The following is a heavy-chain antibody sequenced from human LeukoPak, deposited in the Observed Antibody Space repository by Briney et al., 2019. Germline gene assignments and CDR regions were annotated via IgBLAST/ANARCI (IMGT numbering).Heavy chain of an antibody. V-gene: IGHV3-23*01. Sequence: PGGSLRLSCAASGFTFSNYGMNWVRQAPGEGLEWVSAISASGDNTYYADSVKGRFTISRDNSKNTLYVQMNSLRAEDTAVYYCAKEKGPRLPCDYWGQGTLVTVSS. J-gene: IGHJ4*02. CDR3: AKEKGPRLPCDY. CDR2: ISASGDNT. D-gene: IGHD5-12*01. CDR1: GFTFSNYG.